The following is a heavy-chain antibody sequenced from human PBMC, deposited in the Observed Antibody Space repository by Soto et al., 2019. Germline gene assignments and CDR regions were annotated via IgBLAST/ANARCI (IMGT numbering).Heavy chain of an antibody. CDR1: GFTFSSYA. J-gene: IGHJ3*02. CDR3: AKDSPYSASYKEDAFDI. V-gene: IGHV3-23*01. D-gene: IGHD1-26*01. CDR2: ISGSGSST. Sequence: GVSVKVSCAASGFTFSSYAMSWVRQAPGKGLEWVSAISGSGSSTYHADSVKGRFTISRDNSKNTLFLQMNSLRAEDTAVYYCAKDSPYSASYKEDAFDIWGQGSLVTVSS.